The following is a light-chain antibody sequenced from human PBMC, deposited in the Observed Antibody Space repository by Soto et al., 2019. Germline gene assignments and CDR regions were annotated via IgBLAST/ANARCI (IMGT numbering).Light chain of an antibody. V-gene: IGLV2-14*01. J-gene: IGLJ1*01. CDR2: EVS. Sequence: QSVLTQPASVSGSPGQSITISCTGTSSDVGGYNYVSWYQLHTGKAPKLMVYEVSNRPSGVSNRFSGSKSGNTATLTISGLQTEDEAHYYCSSYTSSTAYVFGTGTKVTVL. CDR1: SSDVGGYNY. CDR3: SSYTSSTAYV.